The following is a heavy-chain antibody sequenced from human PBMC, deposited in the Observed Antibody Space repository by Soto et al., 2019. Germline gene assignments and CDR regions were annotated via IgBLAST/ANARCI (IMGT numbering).Heavy chain of an antibody. CDR3: ARDRQYYDYIWGSYRSDAFDI. Sequence: RGESLKISCKGSGYSFTSYWIGWVRQMPGKGLEWMGIIYPGDSDTRYSPSFQGQVTISADKSISTAYLQWSSLKASDTAMYYCARDRQYYDYIWGSYRSDAFDIWGQGTMVTVSS. D-gene: IGHD3-16*02. J-gene: IGHJ3*02. CDR2: IYPGDSDT. CDR1: GYSFTSYW. V-gene: IGHV5-51*01.